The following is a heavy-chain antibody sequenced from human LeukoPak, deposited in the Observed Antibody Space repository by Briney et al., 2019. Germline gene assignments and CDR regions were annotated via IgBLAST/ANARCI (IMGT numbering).Heavy chain of an antibody. V-gene: IGHV4-31*03. Sequence: SETLSLTCTVSGGSISSGGYYWSWIRQHPGKGLEWIGYIYYSGSTYYNPSLKSRVTISVDTSKNQFSLKLSSVTAADTAVYYCASGHDILTGYYLLLDYWGQGTLVTVSS. CDR2: IYYSGST. CDR1: GGSISSGGYY. J-gene: IGHJ4*02. CDR3: ASGHDILTGYYLLLDY. D-gene: IGHD3-9*01.